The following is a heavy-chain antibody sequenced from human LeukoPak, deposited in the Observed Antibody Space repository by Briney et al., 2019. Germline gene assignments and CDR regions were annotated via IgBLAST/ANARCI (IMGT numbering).Heavy chain of an antibody. V-gene: IGHV3-48*03. J-gene: IGHJ3*02. CDR1: GLIFSIYE. Sequence: GGSLRLSCEASGLIFSIYEMNWVRQAPGKGLEWVSFTDTSGRYVYYGDSVKGRFTISRDNAKNLLFLQMNGLRAEDTALYYCARGRSITLLRGVAMSDGFDIWGQGAMVAVSS. CDR3: ARGRSITLLRGVAMSDGFDI. D-gene: IGHD3-10*01. CDR2: TDTSGRYV.